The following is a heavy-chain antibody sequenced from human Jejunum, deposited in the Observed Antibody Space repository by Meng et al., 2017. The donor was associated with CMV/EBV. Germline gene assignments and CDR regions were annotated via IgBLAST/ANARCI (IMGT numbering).Heavy chain of an antibody. J-gene: IGHJ4*02. D-gene: IGHD5-24*01. CDR1: GYTFTSYA. V-gene: IGHV7-4-1*02. Sequence: QVHLVQSGAELKQPGASVKVSCRPSGYTFTSYAINWVRQAPGQGPDWMGWIDPNTGNPTYDQGFTGRFVFSLDTSVSTAYLQINSLRADDTAVYYCARDSPLDGYSLLDYWGQGTLVTVSS. CDR2: IDPNTGNP. CDR3: ARDSPLDGYSLLDY.